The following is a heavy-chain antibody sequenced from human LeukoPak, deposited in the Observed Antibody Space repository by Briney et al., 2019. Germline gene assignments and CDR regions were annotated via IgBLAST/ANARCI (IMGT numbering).Heavy chain of an antibody. Sequence: GSLRLSCAASGFSSSNYGMSWVRQAPGKGLEWVSAISGSGAVTYYADSVKGRFTISRDNSKNTVYLQMNSLRVEDTAVYYCATLPYYYDSSGSYYFDYWGQGTLVTVSS. CDR2: ISGSGAVT. V-gene: IGHV3-23*01. D-gene: IGHD3-22*01. CDR1: GFSSSNYG. CDR3: ATLPYYYDSSGSYYFDY. J-gene: IGHJ4*02.